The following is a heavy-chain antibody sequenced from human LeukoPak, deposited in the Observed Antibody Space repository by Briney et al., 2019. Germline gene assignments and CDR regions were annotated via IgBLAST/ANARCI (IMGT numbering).Heavy chain of an antibody. CDR3: TVVFWSGYYGQDY. CDR2: IKSKTDGGAT. V-gene: IGHV3-15*01. Sequence: PGGSLRLSCAASGFTLSNAWMSWVRKAPGKGLEWVGRIKSKTDGGATAYAAPVKGRFTISRDDSKTTLYLQMNSLKTEATAVYYCTVVFWSGYYGQDYWGQGTLVTVSS. J-gene: IGHJ4*02. CDR1: GFTLSNAW. D-gene: IGHD3-3*01.